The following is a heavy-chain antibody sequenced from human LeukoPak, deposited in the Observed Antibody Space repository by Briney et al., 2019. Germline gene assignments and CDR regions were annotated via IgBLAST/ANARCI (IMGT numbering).Heavy chain of an antibody. CDR1: GGSISSYY. D-gene: IGHD6-13*01. V-gene: IGHV4-59*01. CDR2: IYYSGRT. Sequence: SETLSLTCTVSGGSISSYYWNWIRQPPGKGLEWLGYIYYSGRTNYNPSLKSRVTISVDTSKNDLSLKLSSVTAADTAVYYCARLGNQQQLVLTSYYGMDVWGQGTTVTVSS. CDR3: ARLGNQQQLVLTSYYGMDV. J-gene: IGHJ6*02.